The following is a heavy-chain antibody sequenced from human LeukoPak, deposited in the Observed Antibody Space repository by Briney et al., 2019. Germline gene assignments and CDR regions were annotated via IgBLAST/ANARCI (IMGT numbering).Heavy chain of an antibody. Sequence: GGSLRLSCAASGFTVSSNYMSWVRQAPGKGLEWVSVIYSGGSTYYADSVKGRFTISRDNSKNTLYLQMNSLRAEDTAVYYCARAARPYILSGYEQQGPGYYGMDVWGQGTTVTVSS. D-gene: IGHD3-9*01. CDR3: ARAARPYILSGYEQQGPGYYGMDV. V-gene: IGHV3-53*01. CDR2: IYSGGST. J-gene: IGHJ6*02. CDR1: GFTVSSNY.